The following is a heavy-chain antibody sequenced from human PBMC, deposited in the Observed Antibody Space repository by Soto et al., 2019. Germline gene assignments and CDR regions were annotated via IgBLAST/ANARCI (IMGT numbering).Heavy chain of an antibody. D-gene: IGHD3-10*01. CDR1: GYSISSGYY. V-gene: IGHV4-38-2*01. CDR3: ARSGSGSLNWFAP. CDR2: IYHSGST. Sequence: KTSETLSLTCAVSGYSISSGYYWGWIRQPPGRGLEWIGSIYHSGSTYYNPSLKSRVTISVDTSKNQFSLKLSSVTAADTAVYYCARSGSGSLNWFAPWGQGTLVTVSS. J-gene: IGHJ5*02.